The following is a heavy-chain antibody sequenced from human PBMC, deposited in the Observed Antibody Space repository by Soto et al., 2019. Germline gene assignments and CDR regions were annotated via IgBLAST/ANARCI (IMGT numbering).Heavy chain of an antibody. CDR3: AKAGDYDFWSGLWYYYYYMDV. V-gene: IGHV3-23*01. D-gene: IGHD3-3*01. Sequence: GGSLRLSCAASGLNFSSYAMSWVRQAPGKGLKWVSAISGSGGSTYYADSVKGRFTISRDNSKNTLYLQMNSLRAEDTAVYYCAKAGDYDFWSGLWYYYYYMDVWGKGPTVTVSS. CDR2: ISGSGGST. CDR1: GLNFSSYA. J-gene: IGHJ6*03.